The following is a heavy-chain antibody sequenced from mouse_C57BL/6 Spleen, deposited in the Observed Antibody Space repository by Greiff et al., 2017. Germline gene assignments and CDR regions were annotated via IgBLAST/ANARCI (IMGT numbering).Heavy chain of an antibody. Sequence: VHVKQSGTVLARPGASVKMSCKTSGYTFTSYWMHWVKQRPGQGLEWIGAIYPGNSDTSYNQKFKGKAKLTAVTSASTAYMELSSLTNEDSAVYYCTSMVTTSPFAYWGQGTLVTVSA. V-gene: IGHV1-5*01. J-gene: IGHJ3*01. CDR2: IYPGNSDT. CDR1: GYTFTSYW. CDR3: TSMVTTSPFAY. D-gene: IGHD2-2*01.